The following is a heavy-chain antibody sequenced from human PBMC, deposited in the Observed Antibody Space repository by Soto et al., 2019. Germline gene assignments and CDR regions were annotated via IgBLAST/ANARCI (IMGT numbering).Heavy chain of an antibody. Sequence: EVQLLESGGGLVQPGGSLRLSCAASGFTFSSYAMSWVRQAPGKGLEWVSAISGSGGSTYYADSVKGRFTISRDNSKNTWYLKRNSRRAENRAVYYCEKEGGEWDIVLLVYAIPYSFASGGKGPLVPVPS. D-gene: IGHD2-8*01. CDR2: ISGSGGST. CDR1: GFTFSSYA. CDR3: EKEGGEWDIVLLVYAIPYSFAS. V-gene: IGHV3-23*01. J-gene: IGHJ4*02.